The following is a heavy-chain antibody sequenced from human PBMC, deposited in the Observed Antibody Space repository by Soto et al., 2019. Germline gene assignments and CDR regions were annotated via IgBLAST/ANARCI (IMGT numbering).Heavy chain of an antibody. CDR1: SFTLSSYA. Sequence: GLWRRLSCAPSSFTLSSYAMSWVRQAPGKGLEWVSAISGSGGSTYYADFVKGRFTISRDNSKNTLYLQMNSLRAEDTAVYSGAKASYDILTGYHLNYFDYWGQGTLVTVSS. V-gene: IGHV3-23*01. CDR2: ISGSGGST. CDR3: AKASYDILTGYHLNYFDY. J-gene: IGHJ4*02. D-gene: IGHD3-9*01.